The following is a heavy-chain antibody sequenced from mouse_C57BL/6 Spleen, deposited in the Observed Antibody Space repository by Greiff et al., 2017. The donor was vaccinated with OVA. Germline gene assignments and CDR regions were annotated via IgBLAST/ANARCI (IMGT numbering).Heavy chain of an antibody. V-gene: IGHV1-82*01. J-gene: IGHJ2*01. CDR1: GYAFSSSW. Sequence: LVESGPELVKPGASVKISCKASGYAFSSSWMNWVKQRPGKGLEWIGRLYPGDGDTNYNGKFKGKATLTADKSSSTAYMQLSSLTSEDSAVYFCARSGSSYDYWGQGTTLTVSS. D-gene: IGHD1-1*01. CDR2: LYPGDGDT. CDR3: ARSGSSYDY.